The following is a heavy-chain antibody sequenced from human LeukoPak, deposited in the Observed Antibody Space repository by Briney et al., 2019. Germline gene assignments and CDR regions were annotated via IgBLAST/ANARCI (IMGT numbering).Heavy chain of an antibody. Sequence: GGSLRLSCAASGFTFSSYEMNWVRQAPGKGLEWVSYISSSGSTIYYADSVKGRFTISRDNAKNSLYLQMNSLRAEDTAVYYCARDQTYSSGWPTPAHFDYWGQGTLVTVSS. CDR3: ARDQTYSSGWPTPAHFDY. CDR1: GFTFSSYE. J-gene: IGHJ4*02. D-gene: IGHD6-19*01. V-gene: IGHV3-48*03. CDR2: ISSSGSTI.